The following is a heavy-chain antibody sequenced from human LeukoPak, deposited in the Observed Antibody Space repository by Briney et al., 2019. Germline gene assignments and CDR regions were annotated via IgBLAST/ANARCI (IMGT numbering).Heavy chain of an antibody. D-gene: IGHD3-10*01. CDR3: ARDEEQFYYGSDSPSSFDY. CDR2: ISSSGNTI. V-gene: IGHV3-48*03. Sequence: PGGSLRLSCITSGFTFSTYEMNWFRQAPGKGLEWVSYISSSGNTIYYADSVKGRFTISRDNAKNSLYLQMKSLRAEDAGIYYCARDEEQFYYGSDSPSSFDYWGQGTLVTVSS. CDR1: GFTFSTYE. J-gene: IGHJ4*02.